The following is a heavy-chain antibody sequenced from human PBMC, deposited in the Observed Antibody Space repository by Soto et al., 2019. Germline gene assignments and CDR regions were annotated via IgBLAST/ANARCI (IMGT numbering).Heavy chain of an antibody. CDR1: GGTFSSSS. V-gene: IGHV1-69*01. Sequence: QVQLVQSGAEVKKPGSSVKVSCKASGGTFSSSSVHWVRQAPGQGLEWMGEILPIFGTANYAQKFQTRVTMTADEATIAAYMELSVQTAEDTSVYYCARDAGSDSEGIDYWGQGTRVIVSS. CDR2: ILPIFGTA. D-gene: IGHD1-26*01. CDR3: ARDAGSDSEGIDY. J-gene: IGHJ4*02.